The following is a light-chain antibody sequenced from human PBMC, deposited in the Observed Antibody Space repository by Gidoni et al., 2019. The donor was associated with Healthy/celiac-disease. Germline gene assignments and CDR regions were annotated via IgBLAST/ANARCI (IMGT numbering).Light chain of an antibody. V-gene: IGLV3-21*02. CDR2: DDG. CDR3: QVWDSSSDRGV. J-gene: IGLJ1*01. Sequence: SYVLTQPPSVSVAPGQTARITCGGNNIGSKSVHWYQQKPGQAPVLVVYDDGDRPSGIPERFSVSNSGNAATLTISRVEAGDGADYYCQVWDSSSDRGVFGTGTKVTVL. CDR1: NIGSKS.